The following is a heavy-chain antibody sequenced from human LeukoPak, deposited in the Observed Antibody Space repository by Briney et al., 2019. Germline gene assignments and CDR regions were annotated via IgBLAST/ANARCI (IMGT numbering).Heavy chain of an antibody. J-gene: IGHJ4*02. D-gene: IGHD3-16*02. Sequence: MASETLSLTCTVSGGSISSYYWSWIRQPPGKGLEWIGYIYYSGSTNYNPSLKSRVTISVDTSKNQFSLRLSSVTAADTAVYYCARGYDYVWGSHRALGYWGQGTLVTVSS. CDR2: IYYSGST. CDR3: ARGYDYVWGSHRALGY. V-gene: IGHV4-59*01. CDR1: GGSISSYY.